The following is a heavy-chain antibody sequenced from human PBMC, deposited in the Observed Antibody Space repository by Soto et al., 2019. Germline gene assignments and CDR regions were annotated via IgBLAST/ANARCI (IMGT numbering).Heavy chain of an antibody. CDR1: GYSFTTYA. J-gene: IGHJ4*02. CDR2: INAGNGNT. D-gene: IGHD3-10*01. Sequence: QVQLVQSGAEVKKPGASVKLSCKASGYSFTTYAIHWVRQAPGQRFEWIGWINAGNGNTKYSQKFQGRVTITRDTSATTTYMELSSLRSEDTAVYYCARLLSFGELTLDSWGQGSLVTVSS. CDR3: ARLLSFGELTLDS. V-gene: IGHV1-3*01.